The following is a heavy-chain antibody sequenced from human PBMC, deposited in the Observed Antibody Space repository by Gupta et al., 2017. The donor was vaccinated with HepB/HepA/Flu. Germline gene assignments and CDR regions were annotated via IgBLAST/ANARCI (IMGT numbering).Heavy chain of an antibody. CDR2: ISKSGTT. CDR1: GAPISSGTYY. CDR3: ARVSWLRVPTYFLT. V-gene: IGHV4-31*02. D-gene: IGHD5-12*01. J-gene: IGHJ5*02. Sequence: QMQLQESGPGLVKPSETLSLTCSVSGAPISSGTYYWSWVRQHPGKGLEWIGYISKSGTTNYNPSLKSRVIISIDTSRNQMSLNLNSVTAADTAVYHCARVSWLRVPTYFLTWGQGTMVVVSS.